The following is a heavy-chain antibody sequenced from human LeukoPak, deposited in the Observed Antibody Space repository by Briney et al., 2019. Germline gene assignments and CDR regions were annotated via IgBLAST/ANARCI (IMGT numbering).Heavy chain of an antibody. J-gene: IGHJ5*02. D-gene: IGHD5-24*01. CDR3: SRGVGYRFDP. Sequence: ASVKVSCKASGYSFQSYDIHWLRQAPGQGPEWMGWINPNSGNSGYAQRFQARITITRNTAISTAYMELDNLRSEDTAIYYCSRGVGYRFDPWGQGTLVTVSS. CDR1: GYSFQSYD. CDR2: INPNSGNS. V-gene: IGHV1-8*01.